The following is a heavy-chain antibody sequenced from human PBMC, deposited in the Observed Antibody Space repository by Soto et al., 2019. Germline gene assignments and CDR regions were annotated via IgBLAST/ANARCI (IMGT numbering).Heavy chain of an antibody. CDR2: IIPILGIA. V-gene: IGHV1-69*08. CDR1: GGTFSSYT. D-gene: IGHD4-17*01. CDR3: AGDRGGGYTTVPPPNMDY. Sequence: QVQLVQSGAEVKKPGSSVKVSCKASGGTFSSYTISWVRQAPGQGLEWMGRIIPILGIANYAQKFQGRVTITAEKSTSPAYMERSSLESEDTAVYYRAGDRGGGYTTVPPPNMDYWGQGTLVTVSS. J-gene: IGHJ4*02.